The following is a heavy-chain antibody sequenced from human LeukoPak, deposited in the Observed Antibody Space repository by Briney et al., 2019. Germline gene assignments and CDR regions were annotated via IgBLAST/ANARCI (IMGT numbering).Heavy chain of an antibody. CDR1: GGSISSSSYF. CDR2: IYYSGST. V-gene: IGHV4-39*01. J-gene: IGHJ4*02. CDR3: ARELRSGSYYNY. D-gene: IGHD3-10*01. Sequence: PSETLSLTCTVSGGSISSSSYFWGWIRQPPGKGLEWVGSIYYSGSTYYNPSLGSRVTISGDMSNNQFSLKLSSVTAADTAVYYCARELRSGSYYNYWGQGTLATVSS.